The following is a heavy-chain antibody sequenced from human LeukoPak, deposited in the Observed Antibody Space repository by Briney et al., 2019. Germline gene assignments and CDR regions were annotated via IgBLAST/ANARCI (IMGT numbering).Heavy chain of an antibody. J-gene: IGHJ6*02. CDR3: ANGSGYDPGRSGVTADYYYYGMDF. Sequence: ASVKVSCKASGYTFTGYYMHWVRQAPGQGLEWMGWINPNSGGTNYAQKFQGRVTMTRDTSISTAYMELSRLRSDDTAVYYCANGSGYDPGRSGVTADYYYYGMDFWGQGTLVTVSS. CDR1: GYTFTGYY. V-gene: IGHV1-2*02. D-gene: IGHD5-12*01. CDR2: INPNSGGT.